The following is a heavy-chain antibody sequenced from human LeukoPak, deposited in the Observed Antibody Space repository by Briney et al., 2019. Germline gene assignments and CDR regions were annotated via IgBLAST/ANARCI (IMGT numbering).Heavy chain of an antibody. CDR1: GFTVSNNA. D-gene: IGHD2-15*01. CDR2: ISGNGGST. V-gene: IGHV3-23*01. J-gene: IGHJ4*02. Sequence: GGSLRLSCTASGFTVSNNAMNWVRQAPGKGMELVSAISGNGGSTYYADSVKGRFTVSRDNSKNTLYLQMNSLRAEDTAVYHCAKGGRGSSYGFDFWGQGTLVTVSS. CDR3: AKGGRGSSYGFDF.